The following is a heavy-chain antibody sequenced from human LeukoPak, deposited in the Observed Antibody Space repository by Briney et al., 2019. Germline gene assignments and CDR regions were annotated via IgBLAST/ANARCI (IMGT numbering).Heavy chain of an antibody. CDR3: AREMATPIGGIDY. CDR1: GFTFSSYG. V-gene: IGHV3-33*01. D-gene: IGHD5-24*01. CDR2: IWYDGSNK. J-gene: IGHJ4*02. Sequence: GGSLRLSCAASGFTFSSYGMHRVRQAPGKGLEWVAVIWYDGSNKYYADSVKGRFTISRDNSKNTLYLQMNSLRAEDTAVYYCAREMATPIGGIDYWGQGTLVTVSS.